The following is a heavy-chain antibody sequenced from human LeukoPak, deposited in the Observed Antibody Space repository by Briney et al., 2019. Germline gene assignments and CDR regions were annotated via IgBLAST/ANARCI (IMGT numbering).Heavy chain of an antibody. CDR1: GGSISSYY. CDR2: IYYSGST. D-gene: IGHD6-13*01. Sequence: PSETLSLTCTVSGGSISSYYWSWIRQPPGKGLEWIGYIYYSGSTNYNPSLKSRVTISVDTSKNQFSLKLSSVTAADTAVYYCARDIRVGSSPERYYYYYGMDAWGQGTTVTVSS. J-gene: IGHJ6*02. V-gene: IGHV4-59*01. CDR3: ARDIRVGSSPERYYYYYGMDA.